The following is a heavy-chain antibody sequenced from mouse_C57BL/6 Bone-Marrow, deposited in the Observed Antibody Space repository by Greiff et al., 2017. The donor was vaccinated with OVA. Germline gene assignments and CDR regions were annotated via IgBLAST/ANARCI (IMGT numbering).Heavy chain of an antibody. CDR2: IHPNSGST. V-gene: IGHV1-64*01. J-gene: IGHJ1*03. Sequence: VQLQQPGAELVKPGASVKLSCKASGYTLTSYWMPWVKQRPGQGLEWIGMIHPNSGSTNYNEKFKSKATLTVDKSSSTAYMQLSSLTSEDSAVYYCASPTGTGTYWYFDVWGTGTTVTVSS. CDR1: GYTLTSYW. CDR3: ASPTGTGTYWYFDV. D-gene: IGHD4-1*02.